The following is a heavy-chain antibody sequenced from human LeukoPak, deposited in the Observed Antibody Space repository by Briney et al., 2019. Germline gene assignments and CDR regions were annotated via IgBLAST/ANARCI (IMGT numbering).Heavy chain of an antibody. CDR1: GGSISGTDLY. D-gene: IGHD3-10*01. Sequence: PSETLSLTCTVSGGSISGTDLYWGWIRQLPGKGLEWIGNIHSTGNSFCNPPLKSRVTMSVDTSKNQFSLKLSSVTAADTAVYYCARDRNELWFGELADGMDVWGQGTTVTVSS. V-gene: IGHV4-39*07. J-gene: IGHJ6*02. CDR2: IHSTGNS. CDR3: ARDRNELWFGELADGMDV.